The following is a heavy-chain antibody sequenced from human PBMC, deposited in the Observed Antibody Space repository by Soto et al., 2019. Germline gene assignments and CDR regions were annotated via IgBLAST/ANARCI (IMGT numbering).Heavy chain of an antibody. J-gene: IGHJ4*02. CDR1: GGSISSGDYY. CDR3: ARVGGFGATTIDY. V-gene: IGHV4-30-4*01. CDR2: IYYSGST. Sequence: QVQLQESGPGLVKPSQTLSLTCTVSGGSISSGDYYWSWIRQPPGKGLEWIGYIYYSGSTYYNPSLKSRVTISVDTYKNQFSLQLSSVTAADPAVYYCARVGGFGATTIDYWGQGTLVTVSS. D-gene: IGHD3-10*01.